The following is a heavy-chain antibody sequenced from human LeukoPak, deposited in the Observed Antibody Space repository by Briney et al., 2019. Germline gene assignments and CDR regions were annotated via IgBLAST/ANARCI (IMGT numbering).Heavy chain of an antibody. J-gene: IGHJ5*02. CDR1: NGSLTSDSYY. Sequence: SETLSLTCTVSNGSLTSDSYYWAWVRQPPGKGLEWIGTIFYSGKTYDSASLKSRVTVSLDTSKKNFSLRLSSVTAADTAVYYCARLWIVATWFDAWGQGALVTVSS. D-gene: IGHD2-2*03. CDR3: ARLWIVATWFDA. V-gene: IGHV4-39*02. CDR2: IFYSGKT.